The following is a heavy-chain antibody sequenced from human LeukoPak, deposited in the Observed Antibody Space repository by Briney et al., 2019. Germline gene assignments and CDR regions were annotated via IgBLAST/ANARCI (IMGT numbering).Heavy chain of an antibody. J-gene: IGHJ4*02. D-gene: IGHD6-13*01. CDR3: ARDHPFGAKAAAGKGIDY. Sequence: QTGGSLRLSCAASGFTFSSYSMNWVRQAPGKGLEWVSYISSSSSTIYYADSVKGRFTISRDNAKNSLYLQINSLRSDDTAVYYCARDHPFGAKAAAGKGIDYWGQGTLVTVSS. CDR1: GFTFSSYS. V-gene: IGHV3-48*04. CDR2: ISSSSSTI.